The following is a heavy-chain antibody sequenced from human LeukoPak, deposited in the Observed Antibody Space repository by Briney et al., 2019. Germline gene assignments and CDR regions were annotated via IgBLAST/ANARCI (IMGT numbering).Heavy chain of an antibody. D-gene: IGHD3-22*01. J-gene: IGHJ4*02. CDR1: GFTFTSYG. V-gene: IGHV3-30*02. Sequence: GGSLRLSCAASGFTFTSYGMHWVRQAPGKGVEWVAFIRYDGSNRYYADSVRGRFTISRDNSKNTQYLQMNSLRAEDTAVYYCAKDPTHYRVWDSYDSTVLSHWGQGTLVTVSS. CDR2: IRYDGSNR. CDR3: AKDPTHYRVWDSYDSTVLSH.